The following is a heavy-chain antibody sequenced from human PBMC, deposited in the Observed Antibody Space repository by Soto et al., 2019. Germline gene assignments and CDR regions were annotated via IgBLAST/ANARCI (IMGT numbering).Heavy chain of an antibody. V-gene: IGHV3-21*01. D-gene: IGHD2-2*01. Sequence: RGGSLRLSCTVSGFTFSSYNMNWVRQAPGKGLEWVSSISSTGSYMYYADSVKGRFTISRDNPKNSLYLQMNSLRAEDTAIYYCSRAVMWGGYCSVTNCYKTFDYWGQGALVTVSS. J-gene: IGHJ4*02. CDR3: SRAVMWGGYCSVTNCYKTFDY. CDR2: ISSTGSYM. CDR1: GFTFSSYN.